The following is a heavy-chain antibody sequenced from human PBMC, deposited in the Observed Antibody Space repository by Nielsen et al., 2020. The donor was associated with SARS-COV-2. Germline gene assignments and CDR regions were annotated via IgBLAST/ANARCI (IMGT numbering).Heavy chain of an antibody. J-gene: IGHJ6*02. CDR2: ISRSYTYI. CDR1: GFTFSSYS. D-gene: IGHD6-13*01. CDR3: ARDPYSSSWYYSALDV. Sequence: GESLKISCAASGFTFSSYSMNWVRQAPGKGLEWVSSISRSYTYISYADSVKGRFTISRDNAKNSLYLQMNSLRAEDTAVYYCARDPYSSSWYYSALDVWGQGTTVTVFS. V-gene: IGHV3-21*01.